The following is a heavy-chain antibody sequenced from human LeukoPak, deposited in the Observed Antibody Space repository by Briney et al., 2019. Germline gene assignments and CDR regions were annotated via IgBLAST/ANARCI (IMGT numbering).Heavy chain of an antibody. CDR3: ARDLSGSGGSWFLEEEQLNNWFDP. J-gene: IGHJ5*02. Sequence: PSETLSLTCTVSGYSISSGYYWGWIRQPPGKGLEWIGSIYHSGSTYYNPSLKSRVTISVDTSKNQFSLKLSSVTAADTAVYYCARDLSGSGGSWFLEEEQLNNWFDPWGQGTLVTVSS. CDR2: IYHSGST. D-gene: IGHD2-15*01. V-gene: IGHV4-38-2*02. CDR1: GYSISSGYY.